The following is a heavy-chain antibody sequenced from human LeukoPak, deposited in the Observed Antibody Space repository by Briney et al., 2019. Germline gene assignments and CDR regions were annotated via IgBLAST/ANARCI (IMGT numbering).Heavy chain of an antibody. CDR3: ASTLGVRGVIIMFDY. Sequence: GGSLRLSCAASGFTFSSYAMSWVRQAPGKGLEWVSAISGSGGSTYYADSVKGRFTISRDNSKNTLYLQMNSLRAEDTAVYYCASTLGVRGVIIMFDYWGQGTLVTVSS. CDR2: ISGSGGST. V-gene: IGHV3-23*01. CDR1: GFTFSSYA. J-gene: IGHJ4*02. D-gene: IGHD3-10*01.